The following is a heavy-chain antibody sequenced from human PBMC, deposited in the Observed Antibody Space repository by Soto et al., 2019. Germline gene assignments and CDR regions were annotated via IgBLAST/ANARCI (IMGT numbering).Heavy chain of an antibody. CDR3: ARERPQTHPPFYDSPSSAGMDV. D-gene: IGHD3-3*01. J-gene: IGHJ6*02. Sequence: HGESLKISCKGSGYSFTSYWIGWVRQMPGKGLEWMGIIYPGDSDTRYSPSFQGQVTISADKSISTAYLQWSSLKASDTAMYYCARERPQTHPPFYDSPSSAGMDVWGQGTTVTVSS. V-gene: IGHV5-51*01. CDR1: GYSFTSYW. CDR2: IYPGDSDT.